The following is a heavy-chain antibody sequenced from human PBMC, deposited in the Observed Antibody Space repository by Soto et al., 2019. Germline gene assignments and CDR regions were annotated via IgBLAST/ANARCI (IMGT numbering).Heavy chain of an antibody. CDR2: ISYDGSNK. CDR3: ARPHEGGGSYFAYFDY. J-gene: IGHJ4*02. Sequence: GGSLRLSCAASGFTFSSYAMHWVRQAPGKGLEWVAVISYDGSNKYYADSVKGRFTISRDNSKNTLYLQMNSLRAEDTAVYYCARPHEGGGSYFAYFDYWGQGTLVTVSS. CDR1: GFTFSSYA. V-gene: IGHV3-30-3*01. D-gene: IGHD1-26*01.